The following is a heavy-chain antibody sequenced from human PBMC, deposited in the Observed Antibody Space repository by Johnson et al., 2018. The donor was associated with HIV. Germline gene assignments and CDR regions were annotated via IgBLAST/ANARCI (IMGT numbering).Heavy chain of an antibody. V-gene: IGHV3-66*01. CDR3: AREGSGIAGGGAFDI. J-gene: IGHJ3*02. D-gene: IGHD1-26*01. CDR2: IYSGGST. Sequence: VQLVESGGGLVQPGGSLRLSCAASGFTVSSNYMSWVRQAPEKGLEWVSVIYSGGSTYYADSVKGRFTISRDNSKNTLYLQMNSLRAEDTAVYYCAREGSGIAGGGAFDIWGQGTMVTVSS. CDR1: GFTVSSNY.